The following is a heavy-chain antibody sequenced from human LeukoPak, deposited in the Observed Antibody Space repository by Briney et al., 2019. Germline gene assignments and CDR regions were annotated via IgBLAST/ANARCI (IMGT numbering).Heavy chain of an antibody. V-gene: IGHV1-2*02. CDR3: ALKYYYDSSGYYFRGAFDI. CDR1: GYTFTGYY. D-gene: IGHD3-22*01. CDR2: ITPNSGGT. Sequence: ASGKVSCKASGYTFTGYYMHWVRQAPGQGLEWMGWITPNSGGTNYAQKFQGRVTTTRDTSISTAYMELSRLRSDDTAVYYCALKYYYDSSGYYFRGAFDIWGQGTMVTVSS. J-gene: IGHJ3*02.